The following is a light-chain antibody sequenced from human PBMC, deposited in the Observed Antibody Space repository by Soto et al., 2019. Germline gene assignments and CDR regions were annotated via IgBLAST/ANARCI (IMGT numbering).Light chain of an antibody. V-gene: IGKV1-5*03. J-gene: IGKJ1*01. Sequence: DIQMTQSPSTLSASVGDRVTITCRASQSISSWLAWFQQKPGNSPKLLIYKASALQSGVPSRFSGSGSGTEFTLTISSLQPDDFATYYCQHYNNYLWRFGQGTKVDI. CDR2: KAS. CDR3: QHYNNYLWR. CDR1: QSISSW.